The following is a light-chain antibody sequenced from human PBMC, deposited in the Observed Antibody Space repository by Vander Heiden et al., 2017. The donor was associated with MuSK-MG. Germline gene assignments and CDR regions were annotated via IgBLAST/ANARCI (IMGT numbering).Light chain of an antibody. J-gene: IGKJ2*01. CDR1: QDISNR. CDR3: QQYDNVPYT. V-gene: IGKV1-33*01. Sequence: DIDTTQFPPSLSASVGDRVTITCQASQDISNRLNWYQQRPGKAPKLLIYDASNLETGVPSRFSGSGSGTDFTFTISSLQPEDIATYYCQQYDNVPYTFGQGTKLEIK. CDR2: DAS.